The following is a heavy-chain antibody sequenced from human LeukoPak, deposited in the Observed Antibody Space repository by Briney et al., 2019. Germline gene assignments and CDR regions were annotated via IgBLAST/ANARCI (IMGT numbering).Heavy chain of an antibody. V-gene: IGHV5-51*01. Sequence: GESLKIPCKGSGYSFTSYWIGWVRQMPGKGLEWMGIIYPGDSDTRYSPSFQGQVTISADKSISTAYLQWSSLKASDTAMYYCARLSYDSSGYYPIIDYWGQGTLVTVSS. J-gene: IGHJ4*02. CDR3: ARLSYDSSGYYPIIDY. CDR2: IYPGDSDT. CDR1: GYSFTSYW. D-gene: IGHD3-22*01.